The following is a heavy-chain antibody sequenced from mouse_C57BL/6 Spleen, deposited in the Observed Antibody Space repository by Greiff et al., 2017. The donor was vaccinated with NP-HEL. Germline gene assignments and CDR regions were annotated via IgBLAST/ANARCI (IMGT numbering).Heavy chain of an antibody. CDR3: AYGPYYFDY. V-gene: IGHV1-22*01. J-gene: IGHJ2*01. CDR1: GYTFTDYN. CDR2: INPNNGGT. D-gene: IGHD1-1*02. Sequence: VQLQQSGPELVKPGASVKMSCKASGYTFTDYNMHWVKQSHGKSLEWIGYINPNNGGTSYNQKFKGKATLTVNKSSSTAYMELRSLTSEDSAVYDCAYGPYYFDYWGQGTTLTVSS.